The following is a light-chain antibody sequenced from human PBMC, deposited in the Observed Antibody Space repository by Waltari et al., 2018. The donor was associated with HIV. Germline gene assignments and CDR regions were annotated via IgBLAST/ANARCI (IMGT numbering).Light chain of an antibody. V-gene: IGKV1-6*02. CDR2: AAS. CDR3: LQDGSFPLT. J-gene: IGKJ4*01. CDR1: QVIGND. Sequence: AIQMTQSPSSLSASVGDRVTITCRASQVIGNDLGWYQQKPGQAPKALIYAASSLQTGIPSRFSGSRSGTDFTLTISSLQTEDSATYYCLQDGSFPLTFGGGTRVEI.